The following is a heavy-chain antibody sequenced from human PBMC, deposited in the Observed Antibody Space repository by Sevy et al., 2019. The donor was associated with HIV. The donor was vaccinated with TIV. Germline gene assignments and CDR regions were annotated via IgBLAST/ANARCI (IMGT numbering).Heavy chain of an antibody. CDR1: GGSISSNY. J-gene: IGHJ5*02. CDR3: VYNEIFGELGNWFDP. V-gene: IGHV4-59*13. D-gene: IGHD3-10*01. Sequence: SETLSLTCTVSGGSISSNYWSWIRQPPGKGLEWIGNIYYSGSTNYNPSLKSRGTISLDTSKNQFSLKLRSVTAADTAVYYCVYNEIFGELGNWFDPWGQGTLVTVSS. CDR2: IYYSGST.